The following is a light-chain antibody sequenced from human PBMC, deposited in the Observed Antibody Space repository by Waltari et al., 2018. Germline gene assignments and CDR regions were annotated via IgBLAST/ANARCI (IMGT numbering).Light chain of an antibody. Sequence: FMLTQPHSVSESPGQTVTISCTRICGNIATNYVPWYQQRPGSAPTKVIYEDNQIPSGVPDRFSGSIDSSSNSASLIISGLKAEDEADYYCQSFDSSHVVFGGGTKLTVL. CDR1: CGNIATNY. J-gene: IGLJ2*01. CDR2: EDN. V-gene: IGLV6-57*03. CDR3: QSFDSSHVV.